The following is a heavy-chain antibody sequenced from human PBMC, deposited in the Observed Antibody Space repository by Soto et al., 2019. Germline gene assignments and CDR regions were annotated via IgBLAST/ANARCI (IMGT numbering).Heavy chain of an antibody. V-gene: IGHV1-18*01. Sequence: QVQLVQSGAEVKKPGASVKVSCKASGYTFTSYGISWVRQAPGQGLEWLGWISAYNGNTNDAQKLQGRFTMTTHTSTSTAYMELRSLRSDTTAVYYCARDHSGNPFYWRQGTLLTLSS. CDR2: ISAYNGNT. J-gene: IGHJ4*02. CDR1: GYTFTSYG. CDR3: ARDHSGNPFY. D-gene: IGHD1-26*01.